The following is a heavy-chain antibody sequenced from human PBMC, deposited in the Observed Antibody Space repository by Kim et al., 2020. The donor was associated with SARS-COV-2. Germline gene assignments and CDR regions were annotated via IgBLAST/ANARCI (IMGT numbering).Heavy chain of an antibody. CDR1: GGSISPYY. Sequence: SETLSLTCTVSGGSISPYYWSWIRQPPGKGLEWIGYIYYSGSINYNPSLKSRVTISLDTSNNQFSLKLSSVTAADTAVYYCARVGYCSSTSCYGFDYWGQGTLVTVSS. J-gene: IGHJ4*02. CDR2: IYYSGSI. V-gene: IGHV4-59*13. CDR3: ARVGYCSSTSCYGFDY. D-gene: IGHD2-2*01.